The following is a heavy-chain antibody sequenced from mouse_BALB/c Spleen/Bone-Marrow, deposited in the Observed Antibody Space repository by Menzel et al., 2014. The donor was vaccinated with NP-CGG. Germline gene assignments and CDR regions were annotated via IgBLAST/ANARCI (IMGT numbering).Heavy chain of an antibody. CDR2: ISSGGSYT. D-gene: IGHD2-4*01. CDR1: GLTFSSYA. V-gene: IGHV5-9-3*01. CDR3: ARHGITRLLDY. Sequence: EVKLVESGGGLVKPGGSLKLSCAASGLTFSSYAMSWVRQTPEKRLEWVATISSGGSYTYYPDSVKGRFTISRDNAKNTLYLQMSSLRSEDTAMYYCARHGITRLLDYWGQGTTLTVSS. J-gene: IGHJ2*01.